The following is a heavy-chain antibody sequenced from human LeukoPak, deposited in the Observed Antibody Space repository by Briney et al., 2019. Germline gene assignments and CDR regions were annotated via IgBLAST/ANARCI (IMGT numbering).Heavy chain of an antibody. CDR2: IIPILGIA. CDR1: GGTFSSYA. J-gene: IGHJ4*02. CDR3: ARAVAGTGLDY. Sequence: SVKVSCKASGGTFSSYAISWLRQAPGQGLEWMGRIIPILGIANYAQKFQGRVTITADKSTSTAYMELSSLRSEDTAVYYCARAVAGTGLDYWGQGTLVTVSS. V-gene: IGHV1-69*04. D-gene: IGHD6-19*01.